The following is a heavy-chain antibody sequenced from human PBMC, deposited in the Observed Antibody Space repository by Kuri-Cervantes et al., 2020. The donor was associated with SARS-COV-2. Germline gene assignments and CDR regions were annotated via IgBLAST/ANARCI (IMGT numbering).Heavy chain of an antibody. V-gene: IGHV4-34*01. CDR2: INHSGST. CDR1: GGSFSGYY. CDR3: ARGWYPVGATILYYFDY. Sequence: GSLRLSCAVYGGSFSGYYWSWIRQPPGKGLEWIGEINHSGSTNYNPSLKSRVTISVDTSKNQFSLKLISVTAADTAVYYCARGWYPVGATILYYFDYWGQGTLVTVSS. J-gene: IGHJ4*02. D-gene: IGHD1-26*01.